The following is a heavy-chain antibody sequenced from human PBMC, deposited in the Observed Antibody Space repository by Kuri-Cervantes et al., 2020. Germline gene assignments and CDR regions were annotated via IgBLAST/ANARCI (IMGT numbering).Heavy chain of an antibody. Sequence: SETLSLTCTVSGGSISSYYWSWIRQPAGKGLEWIGRIYTSGSTNYNPSLKSRVTISVDKPKNQFSLKLSSVTAADTAVYYCARENYYDSSGYYSFDYWGQGTLVTVSS. CDR1: GGSISSYY. J-gene: IGHJ4*02. CDR2: IYTSGST. D-gene: IGHD3-22*01. CDR3: ARENYYDSSGYYSFDY. V-gene: IGHV4-4*07.